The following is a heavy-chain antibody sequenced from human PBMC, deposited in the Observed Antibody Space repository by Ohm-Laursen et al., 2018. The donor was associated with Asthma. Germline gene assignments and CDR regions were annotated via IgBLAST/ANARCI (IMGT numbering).Heavy chain of an antibody. CDR1: GFSVSRHF. J-gene: IGHJ3*01. V-gene: IGHV3-53*01. D-gene: IGHD3-10*01. CDR2: IYPDGAT. Sequence: SLRLSCAASGFSVSRHFMNWIRQGPEKGLEWVSDIYPDGATFYADSVKGRFTISRDDSKNTLNLQMSSLRGDDTAVYYCARGQGSGDISGSDPFDLWGQGTTVIVSS. CDR3: ARGQGSGDISGSDPFDL.